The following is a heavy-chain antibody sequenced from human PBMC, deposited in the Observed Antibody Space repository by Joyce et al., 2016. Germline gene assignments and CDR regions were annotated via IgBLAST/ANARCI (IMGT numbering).Heavy chain of an antibody. Sequence: QVQLQESGPGLVKPSETLSLTCTVSGASITSYSWSWIRQPPGKGLEWIGCLYNSRSTNYNPSLKSRVTIAVDTSKSQFSLRLSSVTAADTAVYYCARNNYDLSDFWGQGTLVTVSS. V-gene: IGHV4-59*01. CDR1: GASITSYS. CDR3: ARNNYDLSDF. D-gene: IGHD4-11*01. J-gene: IGHJ4*02. CDR2: LYNSRST.